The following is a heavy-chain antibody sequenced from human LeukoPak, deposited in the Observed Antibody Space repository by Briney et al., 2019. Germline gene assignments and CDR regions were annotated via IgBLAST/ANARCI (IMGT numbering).Heavy chain of an antibody. J-gene: IGHJ5*02. CDR3: TLPQSGGNWCDP. CDR2: IRGKGYSDPP. CDR1: GFTFIDFA. V-gene: IGHV3-73*01. Sequence: PGGSLRLSCAASGFTFIDFAIHWVRQASGKGLEWVGRIRGKGYSDPPAYAASVKGRFTISRDDSKSTAYLQMNSLKAEDTAVYSCTLPQSGGNWCDPWGPGTLVTVSS. D-gene: IGHD3-16*01.